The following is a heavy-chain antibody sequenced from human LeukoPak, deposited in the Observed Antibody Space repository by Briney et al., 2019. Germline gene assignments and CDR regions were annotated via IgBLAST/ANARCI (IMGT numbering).Heavy chain of an antibody. V-gene: IGHV4-39*01. Sequence: SETLSLTCTVSGGSISSSSYYWGWIRQPPGKGLEWIGSIYYSGGTYYNPSLKSRVTISVDTSKNQFSLKLSSVTAADTAVYYCARSGSAYYYDFWGQGTLVTVSS. CDR1: GGSISSSSYY. CDR2: IYYSGGT. J-gene: IGHJ4*02. CDR3: ARSGSAYYYDF. D-gene: IGHD1-26*01.